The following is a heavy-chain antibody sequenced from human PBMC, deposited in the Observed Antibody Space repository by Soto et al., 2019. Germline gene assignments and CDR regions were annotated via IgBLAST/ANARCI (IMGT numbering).Heavy chain of an antibody. CDR1: GFTFSSYS. CDR3: ARTGPHRYGDYVIKSYFDY. Sequence: EVQLVESGGGLVKPGGSLRLSCAASGFTFSSYSMNWVRQAPGKGLEWVSSISSSSSYIYYADSVKGRFTISRDNAKNPLYLQMVRRRAEDKAVYYCARTGPHRYGDYVIKSYFDYWGQGTLVTVSS. CDR2: ISSSSSYI. V-gene: IGHV3-21*01. D-gene: IGHD4-17*01. J-gene: IGHJ4*02.